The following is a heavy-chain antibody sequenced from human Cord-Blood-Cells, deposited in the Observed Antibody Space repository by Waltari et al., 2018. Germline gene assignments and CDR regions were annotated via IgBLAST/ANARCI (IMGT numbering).Heavy chain of an antibody. CDR2: INPNNGGT. J-gene: IGHJ4*02. D-gene: IGHD1-26*01. Sequence: QVQLVQSGAEVKKPGASVKVSCKASGYTFTGYYMHWVRQAPGQGLEWMGRINPNNGGTNYAQKFKGRVIMTRDTSISTAYMELSRLRSDDTAVYYGAEEGSVSYFDYWGQGTLGTVSS. CDR3: AEEGSVSYFDY. CDR1: GYTFTGYY. V-gene: IGHV1-2*06.